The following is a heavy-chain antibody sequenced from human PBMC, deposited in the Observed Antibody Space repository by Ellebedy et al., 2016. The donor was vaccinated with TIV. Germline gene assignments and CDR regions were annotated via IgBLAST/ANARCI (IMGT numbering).Heavy chain of an antibody. CDR3: ARTAIVVVPAVTLSFAYNGMDV. CDR2: IYYSGTT. D-gene: IGHD2-2*01. Sequence: MPSESLSLTCTVSGGSISSSSHYWGWIRPPPGKGLEWIGSIYYSGTTYYNPSLKSRVTISVYTSKNPFSLKLSSVTATDTAVYYCARTAIVVVPAVTLSFAYNGMDVWGQGTTVTVSS. J-gene: IGHJ6*02. CDR1: GGSISSSSHY. V-gene: IGHV4-39*02.